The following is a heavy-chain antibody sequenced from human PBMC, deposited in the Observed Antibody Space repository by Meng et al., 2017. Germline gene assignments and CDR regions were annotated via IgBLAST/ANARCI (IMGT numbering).Heavy chain of an antibody. CDR1: GGSISSYY. CDR3: ARGGPIWFGEFLYYFDY. CDR2: IYYSGST. Sequence: SETLSLTCTLSGGSISSYYWSWIRQPPGKGLEWIGYIYYSGSTNYNPSLKSRVTISVDTSKNQFSLKLSAVTAADTAVYYCARGGPIWFGEFLYYFDYWGQGTLVTVSS. D-gene: IGHD3-10*01. V-gene: IGHV4-59*01. J-gene: IGHJ4*02.